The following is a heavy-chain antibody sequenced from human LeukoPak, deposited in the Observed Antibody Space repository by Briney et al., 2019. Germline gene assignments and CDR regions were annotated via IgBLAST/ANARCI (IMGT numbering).Heavy chain of an antibody. CDR2: IYYRGAT. D-gene: IGHD3-3*02. Sequence: SETLSLTCTVSGGSISNSSSYWGWIRQSPGKGLEWIGNIYYRGATHYNPSLRSRVSISVDTSKNHFSLKLTSVTAADTAIYYCASILGVPWGQGTLVTVSS. J-gene: IGHJ5*02. CDR1: GGSISNSSSY. V-gene: IGHV4-39*02. CDR3: ASILGVP.